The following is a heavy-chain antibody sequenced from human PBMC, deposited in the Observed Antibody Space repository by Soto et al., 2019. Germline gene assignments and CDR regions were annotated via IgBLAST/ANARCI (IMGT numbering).Heavy chain of an antibody. V-gene: IGHV3-23*01. D-gene: IGHD1-26*01. Sequence: GGSLRLPCAASGITLSSYAMSWVRQAPGKGPEWVSGISASGGSTSYADSVKGRFTISRDNSKNTLYLQMNSLRADDTAVYHCAKGQNSGTYRFYFDYWGQGALVTVS. J-gene: IGHJ4*02. CDR2: ISASGGST. CDR1: GITLSSYA. CDR3: AKGQNSGTYRFYFDY.